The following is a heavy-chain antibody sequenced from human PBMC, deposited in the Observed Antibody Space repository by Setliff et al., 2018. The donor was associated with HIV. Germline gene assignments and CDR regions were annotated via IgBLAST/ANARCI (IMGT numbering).Heavy chain of an antibody. CDR3: ARGGGYENGDYHNYGMDV. CDR1: GFTFSNYK. Sequence: PGGSLRLSCEASGFTFSNYKMNWVRQVPGTGLEWISYISERGTTTYYADSVKGRFTISRDNAKNSLVLQMRGLRAGDTAVYYCARGGGYENGDYHNYGMDVWGRGTTVTVSS. D-gene: IGHD5-12*01. V-gene: IGHV3-48*03. J-gene: IGHJ6*02. CDR2: ISERGTTT.